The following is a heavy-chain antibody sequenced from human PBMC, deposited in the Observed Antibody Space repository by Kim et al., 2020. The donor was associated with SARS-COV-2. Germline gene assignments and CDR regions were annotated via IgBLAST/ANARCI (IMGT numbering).Heavy chain of an antibody. CDR3: AKDARFLEGLLPYFDY. D-gene: IGHD3-3*01. V-gene: IGHV3-23*01. Sequence: SVKGRCTISRDKSKNTLYRQMNSLRAEDTAVYYCAKDARFLEGLLPYFDYWGQGTLVTVSS. J-gene: IGHJ4*02.